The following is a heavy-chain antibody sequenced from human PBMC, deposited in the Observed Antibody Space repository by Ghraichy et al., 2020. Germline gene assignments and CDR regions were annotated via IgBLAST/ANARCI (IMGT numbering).Heavy chain of an antibody. Sequence: SETLSLTCTVSGGSISSYYWSWIRQPPGKGLEWIGYIYYSGSTNYNPSLKSRVTISVDTSKNQFSLKLSSVTAADTAVYYCARLRGDAYYYYGWTSGAKGPRSPSP. CDR3: ARLRGDAYYYYGWTS. CDR2: IYYSGST. CDR1: GGSISSYY. V-gene: IGHV4-59*01. D-gene: IGHD3-16*01. J-gene: IGHJ6*02.